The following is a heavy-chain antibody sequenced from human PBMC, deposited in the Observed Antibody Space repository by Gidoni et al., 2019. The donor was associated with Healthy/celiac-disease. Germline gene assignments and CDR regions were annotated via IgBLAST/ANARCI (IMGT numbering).Heavy chain of an antibody. V-gene: IGHV4-4*02. Sequence: QVQLQESGPGLVKPSGTLSLTCAVSGGSISSGNWWSWVRQPPGKGLEWIGEIYHSGSTNYNPSLKSRVTISVDKSKNQFSLKLSSVTAADTAVYYCARDFVVVTTIGHDAFDIWGQGTMVTVSS. D-gene: IGHD2-21*02. CDR1: GGSISSGNW. CDR2: IYHSGST. J-gene: IGHJ3*02. CDR3: ARDFVVVTTIGHDAFDI.